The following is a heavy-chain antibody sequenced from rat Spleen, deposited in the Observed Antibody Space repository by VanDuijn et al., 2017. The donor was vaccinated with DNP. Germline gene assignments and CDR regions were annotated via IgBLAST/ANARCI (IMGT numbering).Heavy chain of an antibody. CDR3: ARHRTTSPYYYFMDA. CDR1: GFIFSNYW. D-gene: IGHD1-10*01. CDR2: ITNTGDST. V-gene: IGHV5-31*01. Sequence: EVQLVESGGGPVQPGRSLKLSCVASGFIFSNYWMTWIRQAPGKGLEWVASITNTGDSTYYSDSVKGRFSISRDNAKSTLYLQMDSLRSEDTATYYCARHRTTSPYYYFMDAWGQGASVTVSS. J-gene: IGHJ4*01.